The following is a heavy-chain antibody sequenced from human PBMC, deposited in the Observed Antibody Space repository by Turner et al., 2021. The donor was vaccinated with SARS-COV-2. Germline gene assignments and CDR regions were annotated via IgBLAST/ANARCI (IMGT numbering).Heavy chain of an antibody. J-gene: IGHJ6*02. CDR2: SYYSGSA. Sequence: QLQLQESGPGLVKPSGTLSLTCTVSGGSISSSSYYWGWLRQPPGKGLEWIGNSYYSGSAYYNPSLKSRVTISVDPSKNQFSLKLTSVTAADTAVYYCARLMDTAMDYYGTDVWGQGTTVTVSS. CDR3: ARLMDTAMDYYGTDV. D-gene: IGHD5-18*01. V-gene: IGHV4-39*01. CDR1: GGSISSSSYY.